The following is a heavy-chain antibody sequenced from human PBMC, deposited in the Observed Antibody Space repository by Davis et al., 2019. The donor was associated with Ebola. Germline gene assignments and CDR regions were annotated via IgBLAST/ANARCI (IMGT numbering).Heavy chain of an antibody. CDR2: IYAGDSDS. CDR3: ARQESLYGWSDY. V-gene: IGHV5-51*01. J-gene: IGHJ4*02. CDR1: GYTFSNNW. D-gene: IGHD2-8*01. Sequence: GGSLRLSCKASGYTFSNNWIAWVRQTPGKGLEWMGIIYAGDSDSRYSTSFEGQLTISVDRSINTAYLQWRSLRASDTAIYYCARQESLYGWSDYWGQGTLVTVSS.